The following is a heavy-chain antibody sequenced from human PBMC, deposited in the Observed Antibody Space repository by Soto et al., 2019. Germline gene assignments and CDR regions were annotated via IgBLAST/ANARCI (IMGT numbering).Heavy chain of an antibody. D-gene: IGHD3-3*01. CDR1: GYTFTSHG. Sequence: ASVKVSCKASGYTFTSHGLHWVRQAPVQRLEWMGWINAGNDNTKYSQKFQGRVTITRDTSASTAYMELSSLRSEDTAVYYCARDPSRTYSDFWSGYYNFDYWGQGTLVTLSS. J-gene: IGHJ4*02. V-gene: IGHV1-3*01. CDR2: INAGNDNT. CDR3: ARDPSRTYSDFWSGYYNFDY.